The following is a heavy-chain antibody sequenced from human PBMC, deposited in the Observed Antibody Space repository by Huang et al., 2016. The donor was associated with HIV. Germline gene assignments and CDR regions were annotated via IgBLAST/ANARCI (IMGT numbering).Heavy chain of an antibody. Sequence: QVQLVQSGAEVKNPGASVRVSCKASGYTLTDSNIHWVRQGPGQGIEGKGWTNPKRGGTNYAQRFQGRITMTRDTTISTVHMDLRRIQSDDTAVYFCARDWSFGSSTSPADWGQGTLVTVSS. CDR3: ARDWSFGSSTSPAD. CDR2: TNPKRGGT. D-gene: IGHD6-6*01. V-gene: IGHV1-2*02. CDR1: GYTLTDSN. J-gene: IGHJ4*02.